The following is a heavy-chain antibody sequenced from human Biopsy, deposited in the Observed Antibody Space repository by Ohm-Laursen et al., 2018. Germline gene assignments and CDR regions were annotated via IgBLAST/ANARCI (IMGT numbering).Heavy chain of an antibody. CDR3: ARGRRTSGWPYFDN. D-gene: IGHD6-19*01. CDR1: GDSLTSGPGN. Sequence: GTLSLTCTVSGDSLTSGPGNWSWIRQSPGQGLEYIGFIYSGGNTNYNPSLKNRVTMSVDTSKNQFYLKLYSVTAADTAVYYCARGRRTSGWPYFDNWGQGALDIVSP. CDR2: IYSGGNT. V-gene: IGHV4-61*01. J-gene: IGHJ4*02.